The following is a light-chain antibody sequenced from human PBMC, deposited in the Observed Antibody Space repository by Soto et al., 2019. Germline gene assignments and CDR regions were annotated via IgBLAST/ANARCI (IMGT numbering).Light chain of an antibody. CDR1: SSNIGGNA. CDR2: SND. V-gene: IGLV1-44*01. CDR3: ATWDDTLNGL. J-gene: IGLJ2*01. Sequence: QSVVTQPPSASGTPGQKVTISCSGGSSNIGGNAVNWYQVLPGMAPKLLIYSNDQRPSGVPDRFSGSKSGTSASLAISYLQSADEAYYYCATWDDTLNGLFGGGTKLTVL.